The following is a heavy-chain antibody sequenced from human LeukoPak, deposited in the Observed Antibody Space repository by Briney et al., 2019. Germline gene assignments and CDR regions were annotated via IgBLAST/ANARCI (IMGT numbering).Heavy chain of an antibody. CDR1: GYTFTSSD. J-gene: IGHJ6*02. D-gene: IGHD6-13*01. V-gene: IGHV1-8*01. CDR3: ARASGIAAAGTNYYYGMDV. CDR2: MNPNSGNT. Sequence: ASVKVSCTASGYTFTSSDINWVRQAPGQGLEWMGWMNPNSGNTGYAQKFQGRVTMTRNTSISTAYMELSSLRSEDTAVYYCARASGIAAAGTNYYYGMDVWGQGTTVTVSS.